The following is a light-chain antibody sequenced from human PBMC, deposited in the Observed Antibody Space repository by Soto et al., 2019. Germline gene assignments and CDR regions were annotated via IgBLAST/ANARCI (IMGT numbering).Light chain of an antibody. CDR2: GAS. V-gene: IGKV3-15*01. CDR3: QQYNILPPLT. J-gene: IGKJ4*01. CDR1: QSVSSS. Sequence: EVVMTQSPATLSVSPGERATLSCRASQSVSSSLAWYQQKPGQAPRLLIYGASTRATGIPARFSGSVSGTEFTLTISSLQSEDFAVYYCQQYNILPPLTFGGGTKVEIK.